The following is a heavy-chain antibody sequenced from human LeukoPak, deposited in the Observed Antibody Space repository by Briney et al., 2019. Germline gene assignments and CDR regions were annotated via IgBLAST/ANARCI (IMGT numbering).Heavy chain of an antibody. D-gene: IGHD3-10*01. J-gene: IGHJ4*02. CDR2: ISGSGGST. CDR3: AISGGSGSYYAPFDY. V-gene: IGHV3-23*01. Sequence: GGSLRLSCAASGFTFSSYAMSWVRQAPGKGLEWVSAISGSGGSTYYAGSVKGRFTISRDNSKNTLYLQMNSLRAEDTAVYYCAISGGSGSYYAPFDYWGQGTLVTVSS. CDR1: GFTFSSYA.